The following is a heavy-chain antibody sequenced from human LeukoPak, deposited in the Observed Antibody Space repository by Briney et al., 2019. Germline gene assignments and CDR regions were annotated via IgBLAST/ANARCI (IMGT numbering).Heavy chain of an antibody. Sequence: GGSLRLSCAASGFTFSSYGMHWVRQAPGKGLEWVAVISYDGSNKYYADSVKGRFTISRDNSKNTLYLQMNSLRAEDTAVYYCAKDKGGSHYYYYYMDVWGKGTTVTVSS. CDR2: ISYDGSNK. V-gene: IGHV3-30*18. J-gene: IGHJ6*03. CDR3: AKDKGGSHYYYYYMDV. CDR1: GFTFSSYG. D-gene: IGHD1-26*01.